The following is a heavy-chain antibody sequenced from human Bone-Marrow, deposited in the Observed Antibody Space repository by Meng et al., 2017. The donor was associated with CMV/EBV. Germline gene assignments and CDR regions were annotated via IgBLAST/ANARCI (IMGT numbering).Heavy chain of an antibody. D-gene: IGHD5-18*01. V-gene: IGHV3-30*04. J-gene: IGHJ4*02. CDR2: ISYDGSNK. Sequence: GGSLRLSCAASGFTFSSYAMHWVRQAPGKGLEWVAVISYDGSNKYYADSVKGRFTISRDNSKNTLYLQMNSLRAEDTAVYYCASGYSYGDYFDYWGQGTLVTVSS. CDR3: ASGYSYGDYFDY. CDR1: GFTFSSYA.